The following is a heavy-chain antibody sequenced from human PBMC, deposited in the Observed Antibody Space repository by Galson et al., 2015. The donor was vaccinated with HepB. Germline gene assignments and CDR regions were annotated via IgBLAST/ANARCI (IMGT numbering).Heavy chain of an antibody. J-gene: IGHJ4*02. V-gene: IGHV1-3*01. CDR3: ARGLSGSYRDLGDY. D-gene: IGHD1-26*01. Sequence: SVKVSCKASGYTFTSYAMHWVRQAPGQRLEWMGWINAGNGNTKYSQKFQGRVTITRDTSASTAYMELSSLRSEDTAVYYCARGLSGSYRDLGDYWGQGTLVTVSS. CDR2: INAGNGNT. CDR1: GYTFTSYA.